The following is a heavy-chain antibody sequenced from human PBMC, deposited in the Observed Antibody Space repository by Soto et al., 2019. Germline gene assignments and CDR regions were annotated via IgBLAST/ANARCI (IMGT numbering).Heavy chain of an antibody. CDR3: ARVPIYCSGGSCYSFDY. V-gene: IGHV4-30-4*01. D-gene: IGHD2-15*01. Sequence: SETLSLTCTVSGGSISSGDYYWSWIRQPPGKGLEWIGYIYYSGSTYYNPSLKSRVTISVDTSKNQFSLKLSSVTAADTAVYYCARVPIYCSGGSCYSFDYWGQGTLVTVSS. CDR2: IYYSGST. J-gene: IGHJ4*02. CDR1: GGSISSGDYY.